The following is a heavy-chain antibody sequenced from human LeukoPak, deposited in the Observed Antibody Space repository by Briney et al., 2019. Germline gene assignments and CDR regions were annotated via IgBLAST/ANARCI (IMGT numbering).Heavy chain of an antibody. D-gene: IGHD4-23*01. V-gene: IGHV4-61*02. CDR2: IYTSGST. Sequence: SQTLSLTCTVSGGSISSGSYYWSWIRQPAGKGLEWIGRIYTSGSTNYNPSLKSRVTISVDTSENQFSLKLSPVTAADTAVYYCARAWGVYGDNLYFDYWGQGTLVTVSS. CDR1: GGSISSGSYY. CDR3: ARAWGVYGDNLYFDY. J-gene: IGHJ4*02.